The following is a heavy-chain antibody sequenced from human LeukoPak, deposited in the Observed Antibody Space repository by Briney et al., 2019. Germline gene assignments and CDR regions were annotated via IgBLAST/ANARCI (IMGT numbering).Heavy chain of an antibody. D-gene: IGHD5-12*01. CDR1: GFTFSSYS. CDR2: ISSSSSYI. J-gene: IGHJ4*02. V-gene: IGHV3-21*01. Sequence: GGSLRLSCAASGFTFSSYSMNWVRQAPGKGLEWVSSISSSSSYIYYADSVKGRFTTSRDNAKNSLYLQMNSLRAEDTAVYYCARAKSPLNIVATMSDYWGQGTLVTVSS. CDR3: ARAKSPLNIVATMSDY.